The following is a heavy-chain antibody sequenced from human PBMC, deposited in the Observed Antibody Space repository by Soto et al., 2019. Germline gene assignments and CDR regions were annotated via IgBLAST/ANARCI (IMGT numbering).Heavy chain of an antibody. J-gene: IGHJ6*02. CDR2: IDPSDSYT. V-gene: IGHV5-10-1*01. CDR3: PRLMEDSSAWITLLEYCYFGKDV. D-gene: IGHD1-1*01. Sequence: PGESLKICCKGSGYSFTSYWISWVRQMPGKGLEWMGRIDPSDSYTNYSPSFQGHVTISADKSISTAYLQWSSLKASDTAMYYCPRLMEDSSAWITLLEYCYFGKDVWGQGTTVTDSS. CDR1: GYSFTSYW.